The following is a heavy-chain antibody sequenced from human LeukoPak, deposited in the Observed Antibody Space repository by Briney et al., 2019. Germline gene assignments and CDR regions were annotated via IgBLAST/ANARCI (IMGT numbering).Heavy chain of an antibody. CDR2: ISGSGGSI. Sequence: PGGSLRLSCGASGFTFSSYAMSWVRQAPGKGLEWVSVISGSGGSIGRADSVKGRFTVSRDNSKNTLYLQMNSLRPDDTAVYYCARSDWGLDYWGQGTLVTVSS. CDR1: GFTFSSYA. V-gene: IGHV3-23*01. J-gene: IGHJ4*02. CDR3: ARSDWGLDY. D-gene: IGHD7-27*01.